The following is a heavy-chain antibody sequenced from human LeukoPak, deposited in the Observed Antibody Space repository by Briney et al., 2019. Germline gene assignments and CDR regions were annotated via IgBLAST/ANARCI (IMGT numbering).Heavy chain of an antibody. D-gene: IGHD3-10*01. CDR2: IYYSGST. CDR3: ARGEVRGVIYHYYYYGMDV. Sequence: SETLSLTCTVSGGSISSSSYYWGWIRQPPGKGLEWIGSIYYSGSTYYNPSLKSRVTISVDTSKNQFSLKLSSVTAADTAVYYCARGEVRGVIYHYYYYGMDVWGQGTTVTVSS. V-gene: IGHV4-39*07. CDR1: GGSISSSSYY. J-gene: IGHJ6*02.